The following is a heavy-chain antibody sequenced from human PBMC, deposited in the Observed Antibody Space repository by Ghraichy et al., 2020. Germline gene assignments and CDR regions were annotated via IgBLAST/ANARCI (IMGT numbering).Heavy chain of an antibody. D-gene: IGHD1-26*01. Sequence: GGSLRLSCAASGFTFSSYSMNWVRQAPGKGLEWVSSISSSSSYIYYADSVKGRFTISRDNAKNSLYLQMNSLRAEDTAVYYCARGPPAGWGLHDYWGQGTLVTVSS. CDR1: GFTFSSYS. CDR3: ARGPPAGWGLHDY. V-gene: IGHV3-21*01. J-gene: IGHJ4*02. CDR2: ISSSSSYI.